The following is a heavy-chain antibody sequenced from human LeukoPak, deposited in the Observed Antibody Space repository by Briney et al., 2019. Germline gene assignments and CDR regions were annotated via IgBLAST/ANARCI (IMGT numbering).Heavy chain of an antibody. V-gene: IGHV3-30*18. J-gene: IGHJ4*02. CDR3: AKEHSSSSRFDY. CDR2: ISYDGSNK. Sequence: PGGSLRLSCAASGFTFSSYSMNWVRQAPGKGLEWVAVISYDGSNKYYADSVKGRFTISRDNSKNTLYLQMNSLRAEDTAVYYCAKEHSSSSRFDYWGQGTLVTVSS. D-gene: IGHD6-6*01. CDR1: GFTFSSYS.